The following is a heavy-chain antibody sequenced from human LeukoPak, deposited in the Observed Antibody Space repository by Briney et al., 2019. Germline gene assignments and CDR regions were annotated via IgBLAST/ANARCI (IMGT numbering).Heavy chain of an antibody. CDR3: ARPIRTQWQYDAFDI. Sequence: GGSLRLSCAASGFTFSIYAMHWVRQAPGKGLEWVAVISYDGSNKYYADSVKGRFTISRDNSKNTLYLQMNSLRAEDTAVYYCARPIRTQWQYDAFDIWGQGTMVTVSS. J-gene: IGHJ3*02. D-gene: IGHD6-19*01. CDR2: ISYDGSNK. V-gene: IGHV3-30-3*01. CDR1: GFTFSIYA.